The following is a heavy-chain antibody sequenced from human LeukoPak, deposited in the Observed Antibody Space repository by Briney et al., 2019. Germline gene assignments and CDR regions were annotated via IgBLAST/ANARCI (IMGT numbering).Heavy chain of an antibody. CDR1: GYTFTSYG. D-gene: IGHD6-19*01. V-gene: IGHV1-18*01. Sequence: ASVKVSCKASGYTFTSYGISWVRQAPGQGREWMGWISAYNGNTNYAQKLQGRVTMTTDTSTSTAYMELRSLRSDDTAVYYCAREPLKTRGSSGWYLDYWGQGTLVTVSS. CDR3: AREPLKTRGSSGWYLDY. J-gene: IGHJ4*02. CDR2: ISAYNGNT.